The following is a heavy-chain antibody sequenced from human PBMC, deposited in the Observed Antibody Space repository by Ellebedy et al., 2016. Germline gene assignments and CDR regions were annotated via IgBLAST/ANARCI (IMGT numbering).Heavy chain of an antibody. CDR3: ARDRDIGSGWGY. V-gene: IGHV3-21*01. CDR2: ISSSSSYI. D-gene: IGHD1-26*01. Sequence: GGSLRLSXAASGFTFSNAWMSWVRQAPGKGLEWVSSISSSSSYIYYADSVKGRFTISRDNAKNSLYLQMNSLRAEDTAVYYCARDRDIGSGWGYWGQGTLVTVSS. J-gene: IGHJ4*02. CDR1: GFTFSNAW.